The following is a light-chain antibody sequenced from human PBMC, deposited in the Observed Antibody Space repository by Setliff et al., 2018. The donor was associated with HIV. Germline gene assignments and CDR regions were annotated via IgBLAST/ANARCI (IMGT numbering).Light chain of an antibody. CDR3: SSYTTNTDV. CDR2: DVT. Sequence: LAQPASVSGSPGQSITISCTAATSDVGGFTYVSWYQQHPGKAPKLMIYDVTHRPSGVSNRFSGSKSGNTASLTISGLQAEDEADYYCSSYTTNTDVFGGGTKVTV. V-gene: IGLV2-14*03. J-gene: IGLJ3*02. CDR1: TSDVGGFTY.